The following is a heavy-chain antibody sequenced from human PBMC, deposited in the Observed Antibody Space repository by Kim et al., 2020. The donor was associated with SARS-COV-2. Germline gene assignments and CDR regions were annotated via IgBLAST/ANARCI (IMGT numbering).Heavy chain of an antibody. CDR3: ARVHDFWNDFYDHFDF. Sequence: GGSLRLSCAASGFIFRDYAMAWVRQAPGKGLEWVSALSGNSDNTYYEDSVKGRFTISRDNSKNMLFLQMDSLGVEDTALYYCARVHDFWNDFYDHFDFWGQGTLVTVSS. V-gene: IGHV3-23*01. CDR1: GFIFRDYA. D-gene: IGHD3-3*01. J-gene: IGHJ4*02. CDR2: LSGNSDNT.